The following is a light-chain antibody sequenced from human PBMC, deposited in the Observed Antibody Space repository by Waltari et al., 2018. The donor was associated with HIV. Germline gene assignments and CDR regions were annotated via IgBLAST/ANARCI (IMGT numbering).Light chain of an antibody. CDR3: QSADSSGTYAV. Sequence: SYELTQPSSVSVSPGQTARIPCSGAALPKQYAYWYHQKPGQAPVLVIYKDTERPSGIPERFSGSSSGTTVTLTISGVQAEDEGDYYCQSADSSGTYAVFGGGTQLTVL. CDR2: KDT. V-gene: IGLV3-25*03. CDR1: ALPKQY. J-gene: IGLJ7*01.